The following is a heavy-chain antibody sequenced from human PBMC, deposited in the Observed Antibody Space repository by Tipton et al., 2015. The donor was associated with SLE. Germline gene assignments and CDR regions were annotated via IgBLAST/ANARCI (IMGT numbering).Heavy chain of an antibody. J-gene: IGHJ3*02. D-gene: IGHD6-13*01. CDR2: IYYSGST. Sequence: TLSLTCTVSGGSISSYYWSWIRQPPGKGLEWIGYIYYSGSTNYNPSLKSRVTISVDTSKNQFSLKLSSVTAADTAVYYCARHPKIAAPGTSAFDIWGQGTMVTVSS. CDR1: GGSISSYY. V-gene: IGHV4-59*07. CDR3: ARHPKIAAPGTSAFDI.